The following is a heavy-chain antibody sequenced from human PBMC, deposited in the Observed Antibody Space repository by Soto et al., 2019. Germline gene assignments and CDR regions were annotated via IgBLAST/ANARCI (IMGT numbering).Heavy chain of an antibody. J-gene: IGHJ5*02. CDR3: ARDFVVVPAAIGWFDP. CDR2: ISAYNGNT. Sequence: ASVKVSCKASGYTFTSYGISWVRQAPGQGLEWMGWISAYNGNTNYAQKLQGRVTMTTDTSTSTAYMELRSLRSDDTAVYYCARDFVVVPAAIGWFDPWGQGTLVTVSS. CDR1: GYTFTSYG. D-gene: IGHD2-2*02. V-gene: IGHV1-18*01.